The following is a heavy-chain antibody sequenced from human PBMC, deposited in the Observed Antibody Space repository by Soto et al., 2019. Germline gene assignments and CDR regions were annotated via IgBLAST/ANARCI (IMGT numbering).Heavy chain of an antibody. D-gene: IGHD3-10*01. CDR1: GGSISSYY. CDR2: IYYSGST. J-gene: IGHJ6*02. V-gene: IGHV4-59*01. Sequence: SETLSLTCTVSGGSISSYYWSWIRQPPGKGLEWIRYIYYSGSTNYNPSLKSRVTISVDTSKNQFSLKLSSVTAADTAVYYCARVLQSPRYYGSGSTLNYYYYGMDVWGQGTTVTVS. CDR3: ARVLQSPRYYGSGSTLNYYYYGMDV.